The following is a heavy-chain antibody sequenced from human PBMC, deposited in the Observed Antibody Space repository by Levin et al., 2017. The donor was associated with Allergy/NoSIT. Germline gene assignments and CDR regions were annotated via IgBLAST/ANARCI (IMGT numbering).Heavy chain of an antibody. D-gene: IGHD3-22*01. CDR2: INIDGSYT. CDR1: GFTFSSYW. V-gene: IGHV3-74*01. CDR3: ARGGYYSLDRFDI. Sequence: PGGSLRLSCAASGFTFSSYWMHWVRQAPGKGLVLVSRINIDGSYTNYADSVKGRFTISRDNAKHTLYLQMNSLRSEDTAVYYCARGGYYSLDRFDIWGQGTVVSVSS. J-gene: IGHJ3*02.